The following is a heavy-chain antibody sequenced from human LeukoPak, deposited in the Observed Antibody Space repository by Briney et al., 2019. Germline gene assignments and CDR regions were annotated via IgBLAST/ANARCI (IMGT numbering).Heavy chain of an antibody. CDR2: ISGSGGST. Sequence: TGGSLRLSCAASGFTFSSYAMSWVRQAPGKGLEWVSAISGSGGSTYYADSVKGRFTISRDNSKNTLYLQMNSLRAEDTAVYYCAKDYGSGSYGLRYYFDYRGQGTLVTVSS. V-gene: IGHV3-23*01. D-gene: IGHD3-10*01. J-gene: IGHJ4*02. CDR1: GFTFSSYA. CDR3: AKDYGSGSYGLRYYFDY.